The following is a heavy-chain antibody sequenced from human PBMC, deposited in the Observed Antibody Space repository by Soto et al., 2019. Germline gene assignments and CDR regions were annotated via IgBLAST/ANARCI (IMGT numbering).Heavy chain of an antibody. V-gene: IGHV4-59*08. J-gene: IGHJ3*02. CDR1: GGSISSYY. CDR2: IYYSGST. CDR3: ARHWGYYYGSGSPTRDAFDI. D-gene: IGHD3-10*01. Sequence: PSETLSLTCTVSGGSISSYYWSWIRQPPGKGLEWIGYIYYSGSTNYNPSLKSRVTISVDTSKNQFSLKLSSVTAADTAVYYCARHWGYYYGSGSPTRDAFDIWGQGTMVTVSS.